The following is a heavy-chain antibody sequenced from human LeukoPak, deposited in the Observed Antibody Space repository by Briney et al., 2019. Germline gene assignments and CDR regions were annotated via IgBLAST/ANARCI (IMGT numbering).Heavy chain of an antibody. D-gene: IGHD4-17*01. J-gene: IGHJ3*02. V-gene: IGHV3-21*01. CDR3: AREVMTVTDAFDI. Sequence: GGSLRLSCAASGFTFSSYSMNWVRQAPGKGLEWVSSISGSSSYIYYADSVKGRFTISRDNAKNSLYLQMNSLRAEDTAVYYCAREVMTVTDAFDIWGQGTMVTVSS. CDR2: ISGSSSYI. CDR1: GFTFSSYS.